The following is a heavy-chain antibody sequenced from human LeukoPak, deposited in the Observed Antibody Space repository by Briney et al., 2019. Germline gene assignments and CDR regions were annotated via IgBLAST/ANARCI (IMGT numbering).Heavy chain of an antibody. Sequence: XCAASGFTFSIYWMHWVGQAPGKGVVGVSRINCDGSSTSYPASVKGRLPISRDNAKNTLYLQMNSLRAEDTAVYYCARDEDWSGYYGAFDIWGQGTMVTVSS. CDR3: ARDEDWSGYYGAFDI. J-gene: IGHJ3*02. V-gene: IGHV3-74*01. D-gene: IGHD3-3*01. CDR1: GFTFSIYW. CDR2: INCDGSST.